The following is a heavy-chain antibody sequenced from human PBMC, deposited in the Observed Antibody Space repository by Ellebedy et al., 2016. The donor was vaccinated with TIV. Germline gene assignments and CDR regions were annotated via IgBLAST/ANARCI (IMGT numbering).Heavy chain of an antibody. D-gene: IGHD3-22*01. CDR3: TRGSSDSSAYYYGY. V-gene: IGHV3-73*01. CDR1: GFTFSGSA. CDR2: IRSKANSYAT. J-gene: IGHJ4*02. Sequence: PGGSLRLSCAASGFTFSGSAMHWVRQASGKGLEWVGRIRSKANSYATAYAASVKGRFTIYRDDSKNTAYLKMNSLETEDTAGYYCTRGSSDSSAYYYGYWGQGTLVTVSS.